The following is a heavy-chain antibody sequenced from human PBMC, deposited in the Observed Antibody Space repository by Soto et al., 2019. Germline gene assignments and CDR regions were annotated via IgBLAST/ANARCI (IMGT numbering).Heavy chain of an antibody. Sequence: QVQLVESGGGVVQPGRSLRLSCAASGFTFSSYAMHWVRQAPGKGLEWVSVISYDGSNKYYADSVKGRFTISRDNSKNTLYLQMNSVRAEDTAVYYCAREDPTAEGFDYWGQGSLVTVSS. V-gene: IGHV3-30-3*01. CDR1: GFTFSSYA. CDR3: AREDPTAEGFDY. J-gene: IGHJ4*02. CDR2: ISYDGSNK.